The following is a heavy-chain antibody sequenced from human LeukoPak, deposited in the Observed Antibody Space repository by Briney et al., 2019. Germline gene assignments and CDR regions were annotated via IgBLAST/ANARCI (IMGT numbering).Heavy chain of an antibody. Sequence: ASVKVSCKVSGYTLTELSMHWVRQAPGKGLEWMGGFDPEDGETIYAQKFQGRVTMTEDTSTDTAYMELSSLGSEDTAVYYCATSALRGYSYGYVYWGQGTLVTVSS. CDR3: ATSALRGYSYGYVY. CDR1: GYTLTELS. J-gene: IGHJ4*02. CDR2: FDPEDGET. D-gene: IGHD5-18*01. V-gene: IGHV1-24*01.